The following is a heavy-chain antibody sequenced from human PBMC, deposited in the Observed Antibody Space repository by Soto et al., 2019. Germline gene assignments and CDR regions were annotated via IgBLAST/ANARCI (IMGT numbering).Heavy chain of an antibody. CDR3: TRPGIAARPTGFDY. D-gene: IGHD6-6*01. CDR2: IRSKANSYAT. J-gene: IGHJ4*02. Sequence: GGSLRLSCAASGFTFSGSAMHWVRQASGKGLEWVGRIRSKANSYATAYAASVKGRFTISRDDSKNTAYLQMNSLKTEDTAVYYCTRPGIAARPTGFDYWGQGTLVTVSS. V-gene: IGHV3-73*01. CDR1: GFTFSGSA.